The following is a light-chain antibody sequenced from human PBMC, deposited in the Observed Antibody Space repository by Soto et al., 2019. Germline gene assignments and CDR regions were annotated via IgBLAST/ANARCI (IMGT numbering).Light chain of an antibody. V-gene: IGLV2-14*01. Sequence: QSALTQPASVSGSPGQSITISCTGSSSDVGGYKYVSWYQQYPDKAPKLMIYEVSNRLSGVSNRFSGSKSGNTASLTISGLQAEDEADYYCSSYTSSRTAVFGGGTKVTVL. CDR2: EVS. CDR3: SSYTSSRTAV. J-gene: IGLJ2*01. CDR1: SSDVGGYKY.